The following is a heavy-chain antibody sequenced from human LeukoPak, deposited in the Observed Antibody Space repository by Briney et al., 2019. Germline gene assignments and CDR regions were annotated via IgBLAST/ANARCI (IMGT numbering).Heavy chain of an antibody. D-gene: IGHD4-11*01. Sequence: GGSLRLSCAASGFTVSNNYMSWVRQAPGKGLDWVSIIYRGGSTYYADSVKDRFTISRDDSKNTLYLQMNSLRAEDTAMYYCARGLPPVMKYYFDYWGQGTLVTVSS. J-gene: IGHJ4*02. CDR1: GFTVSNNY. CDR2: IYRGGST. CDR3: ARGLPPVMKYYFDY. V-gene: IGHV3-66*01.